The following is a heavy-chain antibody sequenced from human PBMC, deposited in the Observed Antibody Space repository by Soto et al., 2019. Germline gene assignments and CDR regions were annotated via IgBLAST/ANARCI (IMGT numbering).Heavy chain of an antibody. CDR2: ISSSSSYI. Sequence: EVQLVESGGGLVKPGGSLRLSCAASEFTFSSYSMNWVRQAPGKGLEWVSSISSSSSYIYYADSVKGRFTISRDNAKNSLYLQMNSLRAEYTAEYYRTGSLDYYYDSSGCYPFDYWGQGTLVTVSS. J-gene: IGHJ4*02. V-gene: IGHV3-21*03. CDR1: EFTFSSYS. D-gene: IGHD3-22*01. CDR3: TGSLDYYYDSSGCYPFDY.